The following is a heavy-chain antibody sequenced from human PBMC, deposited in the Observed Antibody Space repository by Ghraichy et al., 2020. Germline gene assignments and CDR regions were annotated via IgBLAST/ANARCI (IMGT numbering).Heavy chain of an antibody. CDR2: INHSGST. V-gene: IGHV4-34*01. D-gene: IGHD5-12*01. J-gene: IGHJ6*02. CDR1: GGSFSGYY. Sequence: SETLSLTCAVYGGSFSGYYWSWIRQPPGKGLEWIGEINHSGSTNYNPSLKSRVTISVDTSKNQFSLKLSSVTAADTAVYYCARLRIVATIRRSGYGMDVWGQGTTVTVSS. CDR3: ARLRIVATIRRSGYGMDV.